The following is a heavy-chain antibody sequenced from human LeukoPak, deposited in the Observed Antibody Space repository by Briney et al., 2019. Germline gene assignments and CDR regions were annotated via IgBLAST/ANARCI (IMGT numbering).Heavy chain of an antibody. CDR3: AKDIGVSYYDILTGLDY. V-gene: IGHV3-33*06. D-gene: IGHD3-9*01. J-gene: IGHJ4*02. CDR1: GFTFSSYG. CDR2: IWYDGSNK. Sequence: GRSLRLSCAASGFTFSSYGMHWVRQAPGKGLEWVAVIWYDGSNKYYADSVKGRFTISRDNSKNTLYLQMNSLRAEDTDVYYCAKDIGVSYYDILTGLDYWGQGTLVTVSS.